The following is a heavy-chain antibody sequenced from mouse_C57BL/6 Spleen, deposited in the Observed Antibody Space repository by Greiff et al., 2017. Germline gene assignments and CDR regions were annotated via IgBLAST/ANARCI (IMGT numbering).Heavy chain of an antibody. V-gene: IGHV1-80*01. CDR3: ARSGLHLGRDAMDY. CDR1: GYAFSSYW. CDR2: IYPGDGDT. Sequence: VQLQQSGAELVKPGASVKISCKASGYAFSSYWMNWVKQRPGKGLEWIGQIYPGDGDTNYNGKFKGKATLTADKSSSTAYMQLSSLTSEDSAVYFCARSGLHLGRDAMDYWGQGTSVTVSS. J-gene: IGHJ4*01. D-gene: IGHD4-1*01.